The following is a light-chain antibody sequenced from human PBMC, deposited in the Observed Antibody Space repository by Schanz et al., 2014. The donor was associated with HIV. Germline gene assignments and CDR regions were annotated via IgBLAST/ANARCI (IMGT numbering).Light chain of an antibody. CDR1: QNIGKW. CDR3: QQYNSYSPYA. Sequence: DIQMTQSPTTLSASVGDRVTITCRASQNIGKWLTWYQQKPGKAPNLLIYAASSLQSGVPSRFSGSGSGTEFTLTISSLQPDDFATYYCQQYNSYSPYAFGQGTKLDIQ. V-gene: IGKV1-5*01. CDR2: AAS. J-gene: IGKJ2*01.